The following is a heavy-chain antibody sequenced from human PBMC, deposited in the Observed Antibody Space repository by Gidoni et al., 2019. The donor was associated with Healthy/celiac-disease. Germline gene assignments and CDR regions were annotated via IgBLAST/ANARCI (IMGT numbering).Heavy chain of an antibody. D-gene: IGHD6-13*01. CDR3: AKDRGRQLVNWFDP. Sequence: EVQLVESGGGLVQPGRSLRLSYAASGFSFDDYAMNWVRQAPGKGLEWVSGIGGNSGSRGYADSVKGRFTISRDNAKNSLYLQMNSLRAEDTALYYCAKDRGRQLVNWFDPWGQGTLVTVSS. V-gene: IGHV3-9*01. J-gene: IGHJ5*02. CDR2: IGGNSGSR. CDR1: GFSFDDYA.